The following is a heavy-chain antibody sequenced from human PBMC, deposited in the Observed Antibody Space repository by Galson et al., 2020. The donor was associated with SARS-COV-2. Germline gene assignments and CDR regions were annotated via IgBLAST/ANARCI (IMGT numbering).Heavy chain of an antibody. Sequence: GGSLRLSCAASGFTFSSYAMHWVRQAPGKGLEWVAVIWSDGRNKYYADSVKGRFTISRDNSKNTLYLQMNSLRAEDTAVYYCARDLRIDWCVVFDIWRQWTMVPLAS. V-gene: IGHV3-33*01. CDR2: IWSDGRNK. CDR1: GFTFSSYA. J-gene: IGHJ3*02. CDR3: ARDLRIDWCVVFDI. D-gene: IGHD2-8*02.